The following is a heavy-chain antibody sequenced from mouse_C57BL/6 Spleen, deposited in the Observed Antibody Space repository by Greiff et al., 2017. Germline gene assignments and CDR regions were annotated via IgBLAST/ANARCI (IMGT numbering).Heavy chain of an antibody. Sequence: QVQLQQPGAELVMPGASVKLSCKASGYTFTSYWMHWVKQRPGQGLEWIGDIDPSDSYTNYNQKFKGKSTLTVDKSSGPTYMQLSSLTSEDSAVYYCARSDGYDWYFDVWGTGTTVTVSS. D-gene: IGHD2-2*01. V-gene: IGHV1-69*01. J-gene: IGHJ1*03. CDR3: ARSDGYDWYFDV. CDR2: IDPSDSYT. CDR1: GYTFTSYW.